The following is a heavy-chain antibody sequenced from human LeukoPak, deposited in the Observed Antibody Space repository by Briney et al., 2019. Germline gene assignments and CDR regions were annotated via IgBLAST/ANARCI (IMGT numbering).Heavy chain of an antibody. V-gene: IGHV4-34*01. CDR2: INHSGST. D-gene: IGHD3-3*01. J-gene: IGHJ5*02. CDR3: ARHRAKQVLRFLEWYTHSNWFDP. Sequence: SETLSLTCAVYGGSFSGYYWSWIRQPPGKGLEWIGEINHSGSTNYNPSLKSRVTISVDTSKNQFSLKLSSVTAADTAVYYCARHRAKQVLRFLEWYTHSNWFDPWGQGTLVTVSS. CDR1: GGSFSGYY.